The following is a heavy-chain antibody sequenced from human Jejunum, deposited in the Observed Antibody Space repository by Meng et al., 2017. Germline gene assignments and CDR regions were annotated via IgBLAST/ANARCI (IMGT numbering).Heavy chain of an antibody. V-gene: IGHV1-2*02. CDR1: GYNFIGYW. Sequence: ASVKVFCKASGYNFIGYWVYWVRQAPGQGLEWIGWINPNGGGTNYAQKFVGRITVTMDMSTSTVYMDMSRRTYDDAAVYYCAILEEGWGQGTVVTVSS. CDR2: INPNGGGT. CDR3: AILEEG. J-gene: IGHJ4*02. D-gene: IGHD3-3*01.